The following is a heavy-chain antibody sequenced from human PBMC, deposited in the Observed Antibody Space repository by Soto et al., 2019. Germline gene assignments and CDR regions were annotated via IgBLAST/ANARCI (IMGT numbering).Heavy chain of an antibody. J-gene: IGHJ6*03. D-gene: IGHD3-22*01. CDR2: MNPNSGNT. V-gene: IGHV1-8*01. CDR3: ARIVARYYYMDV. CDR1: GYTFTSYD. Sequence: GASVKVSCKASGYTFTSYDINWVRQATGQGLEWMGWMNPNSGNTGYAQKFQGRVTMTRNTSISTAYMELSSLRSEDTAVYYCARIVARYYYMDVWGKGTTVTVSS.